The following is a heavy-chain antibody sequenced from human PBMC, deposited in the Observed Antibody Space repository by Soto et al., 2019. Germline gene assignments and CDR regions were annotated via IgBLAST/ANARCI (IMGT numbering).Heavy chain of an antibody. CDR2: TIPIFGTA. J-gene: IGHJ6*02. Sequence: GASVKVSCKASGGTFSSYAISWVRQAPGQGLEWMGGTIPIFGTANYAQKFQGRVTITADESTGTAYMELSSLRSEDTAVYYCARGGYSRYGMDVWGQGTTVTVSS. D-gene: IGHD2-21*01. V-gene: IGHV1-69*13. CDR1: GGTFSSYA. CDR3: ARGGYSRYGMDV.